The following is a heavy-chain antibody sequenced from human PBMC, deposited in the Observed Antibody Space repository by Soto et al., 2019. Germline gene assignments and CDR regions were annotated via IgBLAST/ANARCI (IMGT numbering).Heavy chain of an antibody. CDR1: GGTFSSYT. Sequence: ASVKVSCKASGGTFSSYTISWVRQAPGQGLEWMGRIIPILGIANYTQKFQGRVTITADKSTSTAYMELSSLRSEDTAVYYCASQPQYDYVWGSYRPLDYWGQGTLVTVSS. CDR2: IIPILGIA. V-gene: IGHV1-69*02. D-gene: IGHD3-16*02. J-gene: IGHJ4*02. CDR3: ASQPQYDYVWGSYRPLDY.